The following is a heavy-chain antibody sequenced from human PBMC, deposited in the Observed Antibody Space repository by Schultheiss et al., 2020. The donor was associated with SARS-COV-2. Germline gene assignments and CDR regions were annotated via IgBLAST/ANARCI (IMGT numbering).Heavy chain of an antibody. J-gene: IGHJ6*02. CDR2: IIPIFGTA. Sequence: SVKVSCKASGYTFTGYYMHWVRQAPGQGLEWMGGIIPIFGTANYAQKFQGRVTITADESTSTAYMELSSLRSEDTAVYYCARSSLNPPYYDFWSVIRDYYYGMDVWGQGTTVTVSS. CDR1: GYTFTGYY. D-gene: IGHD3-3*01. CDR3: ARSSLNPPYYDFWSVIRDYYYGMDV. V-gene: IGHV1-69*13.